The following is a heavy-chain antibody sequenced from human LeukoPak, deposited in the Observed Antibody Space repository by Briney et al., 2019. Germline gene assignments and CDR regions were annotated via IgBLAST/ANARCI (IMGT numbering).Heavy chain of an antibody. J-gene: IGHJ6*03. Sequence: ASVKVSCKASGYSFNTFGITWARQAPRQGLEWIGWISAYDGNTNYAERLQGRVTVTRDTSASTAYVELRSLRSDDTAVYYCARVAFSKYHYYMDVWGKGTKVTVSS. CDR1: GYSFNTFG. CDR2: ISAYDGNT. D-gene: IGHD4-11*01. CDR3: ARVAFSKYHYYMDV. V-gene: IGHV1-18*01.